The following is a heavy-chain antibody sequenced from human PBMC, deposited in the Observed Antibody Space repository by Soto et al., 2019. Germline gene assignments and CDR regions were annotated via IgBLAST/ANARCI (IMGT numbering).Heavy chain of an antibody. V-gene: IGHV4-4*02. Sequence: SETLSLTCAVSGGFISSANWWIWVRQSPGKGLEWIGEIFHSGSTNYSPSLKTRVTISVDKSKNHFSLDLSSVTAADTAAYYCARGSFHLPTYWGQGSLVTVSS. CDR1: GGFISSANW. CDR2: IFHSGST. CDR3: ARGSFHLPTY. J-gene: IGHJ4*02.